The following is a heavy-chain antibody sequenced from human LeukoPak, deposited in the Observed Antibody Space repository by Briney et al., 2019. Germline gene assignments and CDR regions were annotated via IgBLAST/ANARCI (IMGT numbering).Heavy chain of an antibody. CDR2: INPNSGGT. CDR3: ARDRLLLWFGESNWFDP. D-gene: IGHD3-10*01. V-gene: IGHV1-2*02. J-gene: IGHJ5*02. Sequence: ASVKVSCKASGYTFTSYGISWVRQAPGQGLEWMGWINPNSGGTNYAQKFQGRVTMTRDTSISTAYMELSRLRSDDTAVYYCARDRLLLWFGESNWFDPWGQGTLVTVSS. CDR1: GYTFTSYG.